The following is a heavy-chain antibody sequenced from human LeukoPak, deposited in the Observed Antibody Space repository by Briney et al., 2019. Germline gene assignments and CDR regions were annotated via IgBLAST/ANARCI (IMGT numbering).Heavy chain of an antibody. CDR2: ISGSGGST. V-gene: IGHV3-23*01. J-gene: IGHJ4*02. Sequence: GGSLILSCAASGFTFSSYAMSWVRQAPGKGLEWVSAISGSGGSTYYADSVKGRFTISRDNSKNTLYLQMNSLRAEDTAVYYCAKGVWFGELSYFDYWGQGTLVTVSS. CDR1: GFTFSSYA. CDR3: AKGVWFGELSYFDY. D-gene: IGHD3-10*01.